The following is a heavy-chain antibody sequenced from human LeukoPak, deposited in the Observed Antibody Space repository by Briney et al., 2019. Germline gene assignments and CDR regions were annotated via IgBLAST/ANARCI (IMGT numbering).Heavy chain of an antibody. V-gene: IGHV1-18*01. CDR1: GYTFSNYG. Sequence: GASVKVSCKASGYTFSNYGISWVRQAPGQGLEWMGWISAFNGDTNYAQNLQGRVTLTTDTSTSTAYMDLGSLRSDDTAVYYCARARRGGDYDSYFDCWGQGTLVTVSS. CDR2: ISAFNGDT. CDR3: ARARRGGDYDSYFDC. J-gene: IGHJ4*02. D-gene: IGHD4-17*01.